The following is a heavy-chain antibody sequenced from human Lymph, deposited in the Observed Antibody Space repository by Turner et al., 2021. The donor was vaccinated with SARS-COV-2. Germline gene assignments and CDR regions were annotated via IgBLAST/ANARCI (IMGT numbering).Heavy chain of an antibody. D-gene: IGHD5-12*01. CDR2: ISGSGGST. V-gene: IGHV3-23*01. Sequence: EVQLLESGGGVVQPGGSLRLFCAAFGFTFSGDGMSWVRQAPGEGLECVSAISGSGGSTYCADSVKGRFTISRDNSNHTLYLQMNSLRAEDTAVYYCAKGVAGGWLQPNSFDYWGQGTLVTVSS. CDR3: AKGVAGGWLQPNSFDY. CDR1: GFTFSGDG. J-gene: IGHJ4*02.